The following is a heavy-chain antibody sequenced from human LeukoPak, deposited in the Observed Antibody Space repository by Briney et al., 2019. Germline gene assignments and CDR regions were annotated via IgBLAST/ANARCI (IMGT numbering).Heavy chain of an antibody. Sequence: PSETLSLTCTVSPASINGYYWSWIRQPPGKGPEWIGYINSSGSTKYNPSLKSRVTISVDTSKNQFSLKLSSVTAADTAFYYCARARVGYCNSSSCYAIPFDYWGQGTLVTVSS. CDR1: PASINGYY. J-gene: IGHJ4*02. CDR2: INSSGST. CDR3: ARARVGYCNSSSCYAIPFDY. V-gene: IGHV4-59*01. D-gene: IGHD2-2*01.